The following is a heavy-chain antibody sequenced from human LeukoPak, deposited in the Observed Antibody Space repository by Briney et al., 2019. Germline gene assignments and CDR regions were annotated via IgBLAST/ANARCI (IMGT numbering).Heavy chain of an antibody. J-gene: IGHJ6*04. D-gene: IGHD3-10*02. V-gene: IGHV3-21*01. Sequence: GGSLRLSCAASGFTFSSYSMNWVRPAPGKGLEWVSSISSSSSYIYYADSVKGRFTISRDNAKNSLYLQMNSLRAEDTGVYYCAELGITMIGGVWGKGTTVTISS. CDR1: GFTFSSYS. CDR3: AELGITMIGGV. CDR2: ISSSSSYI.